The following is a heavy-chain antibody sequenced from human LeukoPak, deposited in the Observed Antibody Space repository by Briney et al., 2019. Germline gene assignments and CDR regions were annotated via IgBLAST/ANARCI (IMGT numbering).Heavy chain of an antibody. V-gene: IGHV4-30-2*01. J-gene: IGHJ6*02. CDR1: GGSISSGGYS. CDR3: ARSIPAATLYYYYYGMDV. D-gene: IGHD2-2*01. CDR2: IYHSGST. Sequence: SETLSLTCAVSGGSISSGGYSWSWIRQPPGKGLEWIGYIYHSGSTYYNPSLKSRVTISVDRSKNQFSLKLSSVTAADTAVYYCARSIPAATLYYYYYGMDVWGQGTTVTVSS.